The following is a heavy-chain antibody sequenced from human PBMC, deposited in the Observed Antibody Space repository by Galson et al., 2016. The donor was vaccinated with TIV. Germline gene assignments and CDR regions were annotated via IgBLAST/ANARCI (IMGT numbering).Heavy chain of an antibody. J-gene: IGHJ6*03. CDR3: AGSTTYGVVYYLDV. D-gene: IGHD3-3*01. CDR1: GDSMGGFY. Sequence: SETLSLTCTVSGDSMGGFYWSWIRQAPGKGLEWLGYINYRGITDYNPSLKSRVTMSVDTGDNKYSLSRTSVTAADTAVYYCAGSTTYGVVYYLDVWGKGTTVTVSS. V-gene: IGHV4-59*03. CDR2: INYRGIT.